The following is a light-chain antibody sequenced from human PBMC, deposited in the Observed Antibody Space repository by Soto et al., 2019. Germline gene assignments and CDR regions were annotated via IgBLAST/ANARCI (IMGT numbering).Light chain of an antibody. CDR3: QQYGSSPYT. Sequence: IVLTQSPGTLSLSSGERATLSCRASQSVSSNYLAWYQQKPGQAARLLIYDASNRATAIADRFSGSGSATDFTLTISRVDPEDFAVYYCQQYGSSPYTFGQGTRLDI. J-gene: IGKJ2*01. CDR1: QSVSSNY. CDR2: DAS. V-gene: IGKV3-20*01.